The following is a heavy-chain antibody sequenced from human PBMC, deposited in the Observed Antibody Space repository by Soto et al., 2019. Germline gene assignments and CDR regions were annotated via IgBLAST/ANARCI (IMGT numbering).Heavy chain of an antibody. J-gene: IGHJ6*04. CDR2: ISSSGSTI. Sequence: GGSLRLSCAASGFTFSSYEMNWVRQAPGKGLEWVSYISSSGSTIFYADSVEGRFTISRDNAKNSLYLQMNSLRAEDTAVYYCARDDGLGLAPYYGMDVWGKGTKGTVS. CDR1: GFTFSSYE. CDR3: ARDDGLGLAPYYGMDV. D-gene: IGHD3-10*01. V-gene: IGHV3-48*03.